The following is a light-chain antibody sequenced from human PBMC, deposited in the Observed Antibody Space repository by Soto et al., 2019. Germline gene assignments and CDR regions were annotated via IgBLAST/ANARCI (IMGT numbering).Light chain of an antibody. Sequence: QSVLTQPASVSGSPGQSITISWTGTSIDIGTYNYVSWYQQHPGKAPKLIIYEVSNRPSGVSNRFSGSKSGNTASLTISGLQAEDEADYYCSSYTSSTNYVFGTGTKVTVL. V-gene: IGLV2-14*01. J-gene: IGLJ1*01. CDR2: EVS. CDR1: SIDIGTYNY. CDR3: SSYTSSTNYV.